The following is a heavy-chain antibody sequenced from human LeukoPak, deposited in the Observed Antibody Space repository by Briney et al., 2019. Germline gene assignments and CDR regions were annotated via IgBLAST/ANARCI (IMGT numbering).Heavy chain of an antibody. CDR2: IYYSGST. CDR3: ASGSRSRYSSSSTKDTTPNYYYYYMDV. V-gene: IGHV4-59*01. D-gene: IGHD6-6*01. J-gene: IGHJ6*03. CDR1: GGSISSYY. Sequence: SETLSLTCTVSGGSISSYYWSWIRQPPGKGLEWIGYIYYSGSTNYNPSLKSRVTISVDTSKNQFSLKLSSVTAADTAVYYCASGSRSRYSSSSTKDTTPNYYYYYMDVWGKGTTVTVSS.